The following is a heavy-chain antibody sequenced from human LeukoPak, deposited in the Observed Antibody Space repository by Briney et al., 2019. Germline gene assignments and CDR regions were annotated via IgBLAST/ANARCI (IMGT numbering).Heavy chain of an antibody. Sequence: PGGSLRLSCAASGFTFSSYAMSWVRQAPGKGLEWVSAISGSGGSTYYADSVKGRFTISRDNSKNTLYLQMNSLRAEDTAVYYCAKGGDDFWSGYYYYYMDVWGKGTTVTVSS. D-gene: IGHD3-3*01. CDR2: ISGSGGST. J-gene: IGHJ6*03. V-gene: IGHV3-23*01. CDR1: GFTFSSYA. CDR3: AKGGDDFWSGYYYYYMDV.